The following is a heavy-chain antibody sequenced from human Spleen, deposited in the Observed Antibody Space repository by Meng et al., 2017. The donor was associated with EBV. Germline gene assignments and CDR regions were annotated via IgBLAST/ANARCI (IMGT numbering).Heavy chain of an antibody. J-gene: IGHJ4*02. Sequence: HLQLQESGSGLVKPSQTLSLNCAVSGGSISSVGYSWNWIRQPPGKGLGWIGYIYHSASTYYDPSLKSRVTISVDRSKNQFSLKLSSVTAADTAVYYCVGGDEGRGYFHSWGQGTLVTVSS. CDR2: IYHSAST. V-gene: IGHV4-30-2*01. CDR1: GGSISSVGYS. CDR3: VGGDEGRGYFHS. D-gene: IGHD2-15*01.